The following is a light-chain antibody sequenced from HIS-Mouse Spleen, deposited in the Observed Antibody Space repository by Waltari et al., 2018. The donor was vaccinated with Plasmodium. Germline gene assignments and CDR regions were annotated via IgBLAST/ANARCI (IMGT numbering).Light chain of an antibody. V-gene: IGLV3-10*01. CDR1: AFPTKY. CDR3: YSTDSSGNHRV. Sequence: SYELTQPPSVSVSPGQTARITCSGDAFPTKYAYWYQQKSCQAPVLVIYEDSKRPSVIPERFSGSSSGTMATLTISGAQVEDEADYYCYSTDSSGNHRVFGGGTKLTVL. CDR2: EDS. J-gene: IGLJ3*02.